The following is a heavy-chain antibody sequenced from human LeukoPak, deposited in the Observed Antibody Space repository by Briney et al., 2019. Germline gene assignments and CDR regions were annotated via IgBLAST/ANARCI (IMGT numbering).Heavy chain of an antibody. CDR3: ATPVFHASDPSLYYYYMDV. Sequence: GGSLRLSCAASGFTFRRYGMIWVRQAPGKGLEWVSALSGSGGSTYYGDAVKGRFTISRDNSKNTLYPQMNSLRAEDTAVYYCATPVFHASDPSLYYYYMDVWGKGTTVTISS. CDR1: GFTFRRYG. V-gene: IGHV3-23*01. CDR2: LSGSGGST. J-gene: IGHJ6*03. D-gene: IGHD3-10*01.